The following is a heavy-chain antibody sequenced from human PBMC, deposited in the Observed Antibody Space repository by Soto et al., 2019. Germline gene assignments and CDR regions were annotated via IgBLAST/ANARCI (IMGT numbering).Heavy chain of an antibody. CDR2: IYWDDDK. CDR3: VHKDYSNWFDP. Sequence: SGPTLVNPTRTLTLTCTFSGFSLSTSGVGVGWIRQPPGKALEWLALIYWDDDKRYSPSLKTRLTITKDTSKNQVVLKMTNMDPVDTATYYCVHKDYSNWFDPWGQGTLVTVSS. CDR1: GFSLSTSGVG. V-gene: IGHV2-5*02. J-gene: IGHJ5*02. D-gene: IGHD2-15*01.